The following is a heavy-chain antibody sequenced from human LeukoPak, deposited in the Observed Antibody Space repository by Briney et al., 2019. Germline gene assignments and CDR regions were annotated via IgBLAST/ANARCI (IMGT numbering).Heavy chain of an antibody. CDR3: ARRMYYYDSRGYTYYFDN. CDR1: GFTFSSYS. D-gene: IGHD3-22*01. CDR2: ISSSSSYI. J-gene: IGHJ4*02. V-gene: IGHV3-21*04. Sequence: GGSLRLSCAASGFTFSSYSMNWVRQAPGKGLEWVSFISSSSSYIYYADSVKGRFTISRDNAKNSLYLQMNSLRAEDTALYYCARRMYYYDSRGYTYYFDNWGQGTLVTVSS.